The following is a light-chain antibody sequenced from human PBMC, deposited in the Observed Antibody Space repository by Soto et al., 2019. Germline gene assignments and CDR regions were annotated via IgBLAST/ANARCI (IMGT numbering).Light chain of an antibody. Sequence: EIVLTQPPATLSSFPGDRVTLSCRARQYINTRLACYQHRPGQAPRLLIYQTSLRAAGIPARFSASGSGTDFTLTISDVQPEDFALYYCHQRQSWPRTFGQGTKVDIK. V-gene: IGKV3-11*01. CDR3: HQRQSWPRT. CDR1: QYINTR. CDR2: QTS. J-gene: IGKJ1*01.